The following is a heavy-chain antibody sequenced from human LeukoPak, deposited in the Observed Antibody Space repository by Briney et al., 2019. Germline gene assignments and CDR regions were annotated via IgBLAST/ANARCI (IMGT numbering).Heavy chain of an antibody. CDR3: ARDSGYCTSTTCYEDY. CDR2: INPNSGGT. D-gene: IGHD2-2*01. Sequence: ASVKVSCKASGYSFIGYYMQWVRQAPGQGLEWMGWINPNSGGTNYAQKFQGRVTMTRDTSISTAYMELSRLRSDDTAVYYCARDSGYCTSTTCYEDYWGQGTLVTVSS. CDR1: GYSFIGYY. J-gene: IGHJ4*02. V-gene: IGHV1-2*02.